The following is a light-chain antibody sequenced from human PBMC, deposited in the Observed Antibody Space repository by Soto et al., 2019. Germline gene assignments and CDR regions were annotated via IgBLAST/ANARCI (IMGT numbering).Light chain of an antibody. CDR1: SSDVGGYNY. Sequence: QAVVTQPPSASGSPGQSVTISCTGTSSDVGGYNYVSWYQQHPGKAPKLVIYEVTKRPSGVPDRFSGSKSGNTASLTVSGLQAEDEADYYCSSFTGASTIFGTGTKVTV. J-gene: IGLJ1*01. V-gene: IGLV2-8*01. CDR2: EVT. CDR3: SSFTGASTI.